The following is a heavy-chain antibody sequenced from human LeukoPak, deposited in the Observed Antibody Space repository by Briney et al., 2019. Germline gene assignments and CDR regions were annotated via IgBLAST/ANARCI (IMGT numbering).Heavy chain of an antibody. CDR1: GFTFSTYW. CDR3: ARQNIYGDSSGYYFDY. D-gene: IGHD3-22*01. J-gene: IGHJ4*02. CDR2: IKHDGSQQ. Sequence: GGSLRLSCAASGFTFSTYWMTWVRQAPGKGLEWVANIKHDGSQQQYVGSVKGRFTISRDNSKNTLYLQMNSLRAEDTAVYYCARQNIYGDSSGYYFDYWGQGTLVTVSS. V-gene: IGHV3-7*01.